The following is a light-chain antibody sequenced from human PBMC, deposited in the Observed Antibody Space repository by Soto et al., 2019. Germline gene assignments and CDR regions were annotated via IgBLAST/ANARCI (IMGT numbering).Light chain of an antibody. V-gene: IGKV3-15*01. J-gene: IGKJ1*01. CDR3: QQYGSSPET. Sequence: EIVMTQSPAILSVSPGERATLSCRASQTVSSHLAWYQQRSGQAPRLLISGATTRATGIPARFSGSGSGTDFTLTISRLEPEDFAVYYCQQYGSSPETFGQGTKVDIK. CDR2: GAT. CDR1: QTVSSH.